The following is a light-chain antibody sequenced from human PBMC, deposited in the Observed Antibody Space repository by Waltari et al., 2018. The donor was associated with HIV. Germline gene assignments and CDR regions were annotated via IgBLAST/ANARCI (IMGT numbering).Light chain of an antibody. CDR1: SSDVGAYNY. Sequence: QSALTQPASMSGSPGQSITISCTGTSSDVGAYNYVSWYQQHPGKAPKLVIYGVSERPSGISNRFSGSKSGTSASLAISGLRSDDEADYYCAAWDGSLSVVLFGGGTKLTVL. CDR3: AAWDGSLSVVL. J-gene: IGLJ3*02. CDR2: GVS. V-gene: IGLV2-14*03.